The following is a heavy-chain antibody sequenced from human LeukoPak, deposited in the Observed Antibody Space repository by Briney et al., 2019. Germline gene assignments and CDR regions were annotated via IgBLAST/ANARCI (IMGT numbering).Heavy chain of an antibody. CDR2: IYYSGST. CDR1: GGSISSYY. Sequence: SETLSLTCTVSGGSISSYYWSWIRQPPGKGLEWIGYIYYSGSTNYNPSLKSRVTISVDTSKNQFSLKLSSVTAADTAVYYCARDGPVSESSPYYYYYYMDVWGKGTTVTVSS. V-gene: IGHV4-59*01. CDR3: ARDGPVSESSPYYYYYYMDV. J-gene: IGHJ6*03. D-gene: IGHD1-26*01.